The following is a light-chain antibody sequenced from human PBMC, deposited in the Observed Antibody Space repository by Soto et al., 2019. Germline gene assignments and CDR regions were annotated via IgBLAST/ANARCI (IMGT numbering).Light chain of an antibody. CDR3: QKYNSAPWT. CDR1: QGISNY. V-gene: IGKV1-27*01. CDR2: AAS. Sequence: DIQMTQSASSLSASVGDRVTITCRASQGISNYLAWYQQKPGKVPKLPIYAASTLQSGVPSRFSRSGSGTDFTLTLSIRQPEDFATYYCQKYNSAPWTFGQGTKVEIK. J-gene: IGKJ1*01.